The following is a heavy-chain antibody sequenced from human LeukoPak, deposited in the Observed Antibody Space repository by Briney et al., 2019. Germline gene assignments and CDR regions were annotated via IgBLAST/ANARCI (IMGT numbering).Heavy chain of an antibody. D-gene: IGHD3-10*02. J-gene: IGHJ6*04. V-gene: IGHV3-48*03. Sequence: PGGSLRLSCAASGFTFSSYWMNWVRQAPGKGLEWVSYISSSGSIIYYADSVKGRFNISRDNAKNSLYLQMNSLRAEDTAVYYCAELGITMIGGVWGKGTTVTISS. CDR1: GFTFSSYW. CDR3: AELGITMIGGV. CDR2: ISSSGSII.